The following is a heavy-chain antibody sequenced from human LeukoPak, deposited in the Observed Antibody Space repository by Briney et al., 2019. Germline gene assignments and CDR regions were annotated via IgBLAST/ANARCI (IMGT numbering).Heavy chain of an antibody. J-gene: IGHJ4*02. CDR3: ARGDSGSYFY. CDR1: GYIFTSYY. D-gene: IGHD1-26*01. CDR2: IKPTGGGT. V-gene: IGHV1-46*01. Sequence: ASVKVSCKASGYIFTSYYMHWLRQAPGQGLEWMGLIKPTGGGTVYVERFQDRVTMTRDTSTSTVYMELNSLRADDTAVYYCARGDSGSYFYWGQGTLVTVSS.